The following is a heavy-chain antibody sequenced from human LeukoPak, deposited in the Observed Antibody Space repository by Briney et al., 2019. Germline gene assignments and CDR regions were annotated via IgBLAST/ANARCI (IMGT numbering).Heavy chain of an antibody. Sequence: GGSLRLSCAASGFTFSVYGVHWVRQAPGKGLEWVAVIWNDGSNKYYADSVKGRFTISRDNSKNTLYLQMNSLRAEDTAVYSCARASGPFDYWGQGTLVTVSS. D-gene: IGHD3-10*01. CDR1: GFTFSVYG. J-gene: IGHJ4*02. CDR2: IWNDGSNK. CDR3: ARASGPFDY. V-gene: IGHV3-33*01.